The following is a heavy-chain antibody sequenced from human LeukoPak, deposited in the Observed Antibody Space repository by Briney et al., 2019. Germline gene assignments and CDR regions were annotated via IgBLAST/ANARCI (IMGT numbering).Heavy chain of an antibody. CDR1: GYTFTIYA. CDR3: ARDLGPTYYYDSSGYYLH. CDR2: INAVNGKT. J-gene: IGHJ4*02. V-gene: IGHV1-3*01. Sequence: GASVKVSCKASGYTFTIYAMHWVRQAPGQRLEWMGWINAVNGKTKYSQKFQGRVTITRDTSASTAYMELSSLRSEDTAVYYCARDLGPTYYYDSSGYYLHWGQGTLVTVSS. D-gene: IGHD3-22*01.